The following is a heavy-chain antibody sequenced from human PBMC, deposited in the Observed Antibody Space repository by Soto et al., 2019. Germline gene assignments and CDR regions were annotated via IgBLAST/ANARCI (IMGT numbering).Heavy chain of an antibody. J-gene: IGHJ4*02. CDR2: VILMYGSG. D-gene: IGHD1-26*01. CDR1: GSTFNTYT. CDR3: GSWSSYSGSYCFDY. V-gene: IGHV1-69*06. Sequence: HVQLVQSGAGVKKPGSSAKVSCEGSGSTFNTYTINWVRQAPGRGLEWMGLVILMYGSGNYAESFQGRVTITADKSTNIAYMELSSLRSEDTAVYFCGSWSSYSGSYCFDYWGQGTLVIVSS.